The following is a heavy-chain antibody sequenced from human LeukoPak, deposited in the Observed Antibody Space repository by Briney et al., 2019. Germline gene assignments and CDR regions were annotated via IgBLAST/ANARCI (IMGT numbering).Heavy chain of an antibody. CDR1: GYTFTNSD. J-gene: IGHJ4*02. CDR3: ARGSFI. V-gene: IGHV1-8*01. CDR2: MNPDSGNT. Sequence: ASVKVSCKASGYTFTNSDINWVRQAAGQGLEGTGLMNPDSGNTAYAPKFQCRVTMTRNTSITTAYLELSGLRFEDTAVYYCARGSFIWGRGTLVTVSS.